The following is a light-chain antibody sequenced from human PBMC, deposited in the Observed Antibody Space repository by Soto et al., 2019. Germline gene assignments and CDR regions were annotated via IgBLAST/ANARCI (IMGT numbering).Light chain of an antibody. J-gene: IGKJ1*01. CDR2: DAS. CDR1: QSVSTY. CDR3: QQRSTWPLGT. Sequence: EIVLTQSPATLSLSPGERATLSCRASQSVSTYLAWYQQKPGQAPRLLISDASNRAAGIPARFSGSGSGTDFTLTISGLEPEDSAVYYCQQRSTWPLGTFGQGTKVEI. V-gene: IGKV3-11*01.